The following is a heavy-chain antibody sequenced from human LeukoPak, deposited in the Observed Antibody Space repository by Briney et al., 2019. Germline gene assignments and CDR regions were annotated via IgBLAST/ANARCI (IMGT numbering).Heavy chain of an antibody. Sequence: GGSLRLSCAASGFLFSTYTVNWVRQAPGQGLEWVASLAAASGTRYYANSVKGRFTISRDNSKNTVFLQMNSLRVEDTAVYYCAKDKVPDGKWDIDYWGQGTLVTVSS. CDR1: GFLFSTYT. CDR3: AKDKVPDGKWDIDY. V-gene: IGHV3-23*01. CDR2: LAAASGTR. D-gene: IGHD1-26*01. J-gene: IGHJ4*02.